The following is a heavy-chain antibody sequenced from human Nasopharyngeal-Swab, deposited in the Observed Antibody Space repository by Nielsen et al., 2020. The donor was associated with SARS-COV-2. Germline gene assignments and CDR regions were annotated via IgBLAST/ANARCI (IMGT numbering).Heavy chain of an antibody. CDR3: SRGDEGANYYGMDV. Sequence: SETLSLTCAVYGGSFSGYYWNWIRQPPGKGLEWIGEINHGGNTNYNPSLKSRVTILVDTSKNQFPLKLASVTAADTALYYCSRGDEGANYYGMDVWGQGTTVTVSS. V-gene: IGHV4-34*01. J-gene: IGHJ6*02. CDR2: INHGGNT. D-gene: IGHD3-16*01. CDR1: GGSFSGYY.